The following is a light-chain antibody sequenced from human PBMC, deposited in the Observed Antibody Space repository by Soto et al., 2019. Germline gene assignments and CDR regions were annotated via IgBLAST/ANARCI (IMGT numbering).Light chain of an antibody. J-gene: IGKJ1*01. CDR3: QQYGSSLTWT. CDR1: QNINSRY. V-gene: IGKV3-20*01. Sequence: EIVLTQSPGTLSLSPGERATLSCRASQNINSRYLAWYQQKPGQAPRLLISGASSRATGIPDRFSGSGSGTDFSLTISRLEPEDFAVYYCQQYGSSLTWTFGQGTKVDIK. CDR2: GAS.